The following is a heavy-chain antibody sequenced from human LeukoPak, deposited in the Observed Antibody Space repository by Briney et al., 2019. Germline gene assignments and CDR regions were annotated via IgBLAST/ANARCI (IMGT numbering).Heavy chain of an antibody. CDR3: GRDWKLDY. CDR2: IGNDGGDT. D-gene: IGHD1-1*01. J-gene: IGHJ4*02. CDR1: GFTFNNYA. V-gene: IGHV3-23*01. Sequence: GGSLRLSCYASGFTFNNYAMSWVRQAPGKGLEWVAAIGNDGGDTKYADSVKGRFTISRDNSRNTLYLQMKSLRVEDTAIYYCGRDWKLDYWGQGSLVTVSS.